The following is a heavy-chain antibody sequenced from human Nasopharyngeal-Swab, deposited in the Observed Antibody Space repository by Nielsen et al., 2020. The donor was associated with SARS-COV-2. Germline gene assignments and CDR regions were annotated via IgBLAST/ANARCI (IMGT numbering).Heavy chain of an antibody. D-gene: IGHD2-2*01. J-gene: IGHJ6*02. V-gene: IGHV1-46*01. Sequence: AAVKVSCKASGYTFTSYYMHWVRQAPGQGLEGMGIINPTVGSTTYAQKFQGRVTMTRDTSTSTVYMELSSLRSEDTAVYYCARNIVVVPAAILYYYYAMDVWGQGTTVTVSS. CDR3: ARNIVVVPAAILYYYYAMDV. CDR1: GYTFTSYY. CDR2: INPTVGST.